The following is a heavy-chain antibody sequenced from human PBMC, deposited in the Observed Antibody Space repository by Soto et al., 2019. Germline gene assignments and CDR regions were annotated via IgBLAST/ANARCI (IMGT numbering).Heavy chain of an antibody. CDR1: GGSISSGGYY. Sequence: SETLSLTCTVSGGSISSGGYYWSWIRQHPGKGLEWIGYIYYSGSTYYNPSLKSRVTISVDTSKNQFSLKLSSVTAADTAVYYCARDRRRTVTNWFDPWGQGTLVTVSS. J-gene: IGHJ5*02. V-gene: IGHV4-31*03. D-gene: IGHD4-4*01. CDR3: ARDRRRTVTNWFDP. CDR2: IYYSGST.